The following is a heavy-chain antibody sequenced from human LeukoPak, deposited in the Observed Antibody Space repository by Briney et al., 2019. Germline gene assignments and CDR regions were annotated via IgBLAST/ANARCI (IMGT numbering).Heavy chain of an antibody. V-gene: IGHV3-21*01. CDR1: GFTFSSYS. CDR2: ISSSSSYI. CDR3: ARVKKRSYSYYYGMDV. J-gene: IGHJ6*02. D-gene: IGHD1-26*01. Sequence: GGSLRLSCAASGFTFSSYSMNWVRQAPGKGLEWVSSISSSSSYIYYADSVMGRFTISRDNAKNSLYLQMNSLRAEDTAVYYCARVKKRSYSYYYGMDVWGQGTTVTVSS.